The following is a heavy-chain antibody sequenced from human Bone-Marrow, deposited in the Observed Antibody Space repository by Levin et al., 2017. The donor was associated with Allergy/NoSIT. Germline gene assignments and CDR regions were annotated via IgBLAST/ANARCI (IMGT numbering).Heavy chain of an antibody. J-gene: IGHJ4*02. CDR2: IRSKAYGGTT. CDR3: TRLSGYTYGSDFDY. D-gene: IGHD5-18*01. Sequence: PGGSLRLSCTASGFTFGDYAMSWFRQAPGKGLEWVGFIRSKAYGGTTEYAASVKGRFIISRDDSKSIAYLQMDSLKTEDAAVYYCTRLSGYTYGSDFDYWGQGTLVTVSS. CDR1: GFTFGDYA. V-gene: IGHV3-49*03.